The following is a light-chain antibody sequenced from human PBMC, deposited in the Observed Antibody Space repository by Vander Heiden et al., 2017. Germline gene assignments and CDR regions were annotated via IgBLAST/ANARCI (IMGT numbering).Light chain of an antibody. CDR1: QSVLYSSNNKNY. V-gene: IGKV4-1*01. J-gene: IGKJ2*01. CDR3: QQYYSTPQT. Sequence: DMVITQSPDSLAVPLGERATINCKSSQSVLYSSNNKNYLAWYQQKPGQPPKLLIYWASTRESGVPDRFSGSGSGTDFTLTISSLQAEDVAVYYCQQYYSTPQTFGQGTKLEIK. CDR2: WAS.